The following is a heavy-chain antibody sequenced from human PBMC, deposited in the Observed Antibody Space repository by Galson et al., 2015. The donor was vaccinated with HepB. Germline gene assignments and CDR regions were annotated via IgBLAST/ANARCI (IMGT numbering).Heavy chain of an antibody. Sequence: SLRLSCAASGFTFSSYSMNWVRQAPGKGLEWVSSISSSSSYIYYADSVKGQFTISRDNAKNSLYLQMNSLRAEDTAVYYCARVGEVYYDFWSGYLSRDYFDYWGQGTLVTVSS. J-gene: IGHJ4*02. CDR3: ARVGEVYYDFWSGYLSRDYFDY. CDR2: ISSSSSYI. D-gene: IGHD3-3*01. CDR1: GFTFSSYS. V-gene: IGHV3-21*01.